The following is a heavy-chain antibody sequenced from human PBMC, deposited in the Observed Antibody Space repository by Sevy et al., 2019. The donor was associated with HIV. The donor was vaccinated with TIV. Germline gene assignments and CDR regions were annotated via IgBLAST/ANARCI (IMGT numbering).Heavy chain of an antibody. CDR2: IYYSGTT. V-gene: IGHV4-61*01. D-gene: IGHD5-18*01. Sequence: SETLSLTCTVFGDSVSSGTYHWSWIRQRPGKGLEWIWYIYYSGTTNFNPSLRSRVTMSVDTSENQFSLKLNSMTAADTAVYYCARRRTALVAGHYYGLDVWGQGTTVTVSS. J-gene: IGHJ6*02. CDR3: ARRRTALVAGHYYGLDV. CDR1: GDSVSSGTYH.